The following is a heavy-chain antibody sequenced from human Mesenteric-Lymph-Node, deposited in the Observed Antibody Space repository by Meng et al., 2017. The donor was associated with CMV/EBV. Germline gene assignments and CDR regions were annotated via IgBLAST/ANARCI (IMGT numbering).Heavy chain of an antibody. V-gene: IGHV3-53*05. J-gene: IGHJ4*02. Sequence: RLSCAVSGFSVNSDYMSWVRRAPWKGLEWVSLIYSGGEPSYADSVKGRFTISRDNSRNTLYLQMNSLRAEYTAVYYCSTISNWVLDSWGQGTLVTVSS. CDR1: GFSVNSDY. D-gene: IGHD1-1*01. CDR2: IYSGGEP. CDR3: STISNWVLDS.